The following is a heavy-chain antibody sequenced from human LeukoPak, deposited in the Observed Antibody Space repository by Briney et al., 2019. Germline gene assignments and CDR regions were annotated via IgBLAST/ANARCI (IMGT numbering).Heavy chain of an antibody. V-gene: IGHV1-2*02. J-gene: IGHJ3*02. Sequence: ASLKVSCKASGYTITGYYMHWVRQAPRPGLERMGWINPNSGGTNYDQTFQSRVTMTRDTPINTAYMELTRLITDDTAVYYCAHSNYAGDAFDIWGQGKMVTVSS. D-gene: IGHD4-11*01. CDR1: GYTITGYY. CDR2: INPNSGGT. CDR3: AHSNYAGDAFDI.